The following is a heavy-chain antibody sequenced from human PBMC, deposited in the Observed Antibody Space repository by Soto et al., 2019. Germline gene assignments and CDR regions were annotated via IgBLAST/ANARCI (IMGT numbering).Heavy chain of an antibody. D-gene: IGHD3-3*01. CDR2: LKPSSGEA. CDR1: GYNFKSFD. V-gene: IGHV1-8*02. J-gene: IGHJ6*02. CDR3: VRDNWSSNFDYFGMDV. Sequence: QVQLVQSGAEVKKPGASVKVSCKASGYNFKSFDINWVRQASGQGLEWMGWLKPSSGEAGYAEKFQGRLTMTRATSTNTVSMELRRLTSEDTAVYYCVRDNWSSNFDYFGMDVWGHGTTVIVS.